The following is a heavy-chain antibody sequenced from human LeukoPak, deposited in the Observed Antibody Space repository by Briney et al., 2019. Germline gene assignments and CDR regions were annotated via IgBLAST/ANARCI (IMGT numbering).Heavy chain of an antibody. CDR3: VRGKTYSFDY. V-gene: IGHV3-74*01. J-gene: IGHJ4*02. CDR1: GFSLSSYW. CDR2: INSDGSST. Sequence: GGSLRLSCAASGFSLSSYWTHWVRQAPGKGLVWVSRINSDGSSTIYADSVKGRFTISRDNAKNTLYLQMNSLRAEDTAVYYCVRGKTYSFDYWGQGTLITVSS.